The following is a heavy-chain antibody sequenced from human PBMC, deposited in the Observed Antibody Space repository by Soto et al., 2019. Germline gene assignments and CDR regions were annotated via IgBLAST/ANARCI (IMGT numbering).Heavy chain of an antibody. CDR2: IDPSDSYT. D-gene: IGHD5-18*01. Sequence: GESLKISCKGSGYSFTSYWISWVRQMPGKGLEWMGRIDPSDSYTNYSPSFQGHVTISADKSISTAYLQWSSLKASDTAMYYCARSGLKLWQYYYGMDVWGQGTTVTVSS. CDR3: ARSGLKLWQYYYGMDV. V-gene: IGHV5-10-1*01. CDR1: GYSFTSYW. J-gene: IGHJ6*02.